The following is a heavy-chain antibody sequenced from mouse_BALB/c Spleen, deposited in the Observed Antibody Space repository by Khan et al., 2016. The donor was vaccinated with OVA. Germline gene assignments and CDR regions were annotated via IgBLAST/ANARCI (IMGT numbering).Heavy chain of an antibody. J-gene: IGHJ4*01. CDR1: GFTFSTYG. V-gene: IGHV5-6*01. D-gene: IGHD1-1*01. CDR2: ISSGGTYT. Sequence: EVELVESGGDLVKPGGSLKLSCAASGFTFSTYGMSWVRQTPDKRLEWVATISSGGTYTYYPDSVKGRFTISRDNAKNTLYLHMSSLRSEGTAMYYCARHWVGVMDYWGQGTSVTVSS. CDR3: ARHWVGVMDY.